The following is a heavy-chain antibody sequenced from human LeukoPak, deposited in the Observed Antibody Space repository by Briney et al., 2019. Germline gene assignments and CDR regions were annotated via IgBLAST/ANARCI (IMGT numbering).Heavy chain of an antibody. D-gene: IGHD6-6*01. CDR1: GGSISSYY. CDR2: IQTSGST. V-gene: IGHV4-4*07. Sequence: SETLSLTCTVSGGSISSYYWSWIRQPAGKGLEWIGRIQTSGSTNYNPSLKSRVTMSEDTSRNHFSRKLSSVTAADTAVYYCARENVATIAARSLDYWGQGTLVTVSS. J-gene: IGHJ4*01. CDR3: ARENVATIAARSLDY.